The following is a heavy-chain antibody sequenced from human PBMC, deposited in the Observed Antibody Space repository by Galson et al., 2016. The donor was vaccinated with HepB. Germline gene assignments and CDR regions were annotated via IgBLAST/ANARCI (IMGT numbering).Heavy chain of an antibody. CDR3: AIGYGAETPGDAFDI. J-gene: IGHJ3*02. Sequence: SVKVSCKASGYTFTGYYIHWIRQAPGQGLEWMGWIDPNGGGVNYPQRFQGRVTMTRDISIITAYMELRRLTSDDTAVYYCAIGYGAETPGDAFDIWGRGTVVTVSS. CDR1: GYTFTGYY. D-gene: IGHD5-12*01. CDR2: IDPNGGGV. V-gene: IGHV1-2*02.